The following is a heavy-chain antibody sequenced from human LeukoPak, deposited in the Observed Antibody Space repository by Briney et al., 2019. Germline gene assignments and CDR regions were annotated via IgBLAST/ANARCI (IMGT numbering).Heavy chain of an antibody. CDR3: AGSLAYCGGDCRLGDY. Sequence: RSLSLSRAASGFTVSNNYMTWVRQPPGKGLEWVSVMYSVGSTYYADSVKGRFTISRDNSKNTLYLLMNSLRAEDTAVYYCAGSLAYCGGDCRLGDYWGQGTLVTVSS. CDR1: GFTVSNNY. J-gene: IGHJ4*02. V-gene: IGHV3-66*01. CDR2: MYSVGST. D-gene: IGHD2-21*02.